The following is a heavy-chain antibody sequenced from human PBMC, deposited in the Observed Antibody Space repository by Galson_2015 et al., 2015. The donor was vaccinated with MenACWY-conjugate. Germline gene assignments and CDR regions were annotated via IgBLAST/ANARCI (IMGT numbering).Heavy chain of an antibody. CDR2: IAHDSSPI. Sequence: SLRLSCAASGFTFSSYGMNWVRQALGKGLEWVSYIAHDSSPIYYAGSVKGRFTITRDNVLNILYLQMSRLRDEDTAVYFCARDWFGESFPYWGQGSLVTVSS. CDR1: GFTFSSYG. D-gene: IGHD3-10*01. CDR3: ARDWFGESFPY. V-gene: IGHV3-48*02. J-gene: IGHJ4*02.